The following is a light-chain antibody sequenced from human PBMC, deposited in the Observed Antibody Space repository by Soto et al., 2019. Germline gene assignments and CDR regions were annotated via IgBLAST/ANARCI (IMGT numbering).Light chain of an antibody. V-gene: IGKV3-11*01. Sequence: EIVLTQSPATLSLSPGERATLSCRASQSVSSYLAWYQQKPGQAPRLLIYDASNRATGIPARFSGSGSGTEFTLTISSLEPEDCAVYYCQQRSNWQLTFGGGTKVEIK. J-gene: IGKJ4*01. CDR2: DAS. CDR1: QSVSSY. CDR3: QQRSNWQLT.